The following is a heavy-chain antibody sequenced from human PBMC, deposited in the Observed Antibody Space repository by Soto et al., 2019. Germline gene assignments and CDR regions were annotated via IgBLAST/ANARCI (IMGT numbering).Heavy chain of an antibody. D-gene: IGHD3-16*01. J-gene: IGHJ4*02. CDR2: ISGSGGST. CDR1: GFTFSSYA. CDR3: AKDRGREGYNRGEVGVFNM. Sequence: PGGSLRLSCAASGFTFSSYAMSWVRQAPGKGLEWVSAISGSGGSTYYADSVKGRFTISRDNSKNTLYLQMNSLRAEDTAVYYCAKDRGREGYNRGEVGVFNMWGKGILVTVP. V-gene: IGHV3-23*01.